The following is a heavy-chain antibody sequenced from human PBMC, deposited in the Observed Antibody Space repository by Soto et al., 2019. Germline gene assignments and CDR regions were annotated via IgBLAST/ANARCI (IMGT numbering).Heavy chain of an antibody. J-gene: IGHJ5*02. D-gene: IGHD1-26*01. CDR2: FDPEDGET. Sequence: GASVKVSCKVSGYTLTELSMHWVRQAPGKGLEWMGGFDPEDGETIYAQKFQGRVTMTEDTSTDTAYMELSSLRSEDTAVYYCATDRLVVGPPRWFDPWGQGTLVTVSS. CDR1: GYTLTELS. CDR3: ATDRLVVGPPRWFDP. V-gene: IGHV1-24*01.